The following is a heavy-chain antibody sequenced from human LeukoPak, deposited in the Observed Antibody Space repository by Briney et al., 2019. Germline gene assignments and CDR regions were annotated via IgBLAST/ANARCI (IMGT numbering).Heavy chain of an antibody. Sequence: GRSLRLSRAASGFTFSSYAMHWVRQAPGKGLEWVAVISYDGSNKYYADSVKGRFTISRDNSKNTLYLQMNSLRAEDTAVYYCARVGGPSSWYQNWFDPWGQGTLVTVSS. CDR3: ARVGGPSSWYQNWFDP. CDR2: ISYDGSNK. J-gene: IGHJ5*02. CDR1: GFTFSSYA. V-gene: IGHV3-30*04. D-gene: IGHD6-13*01.